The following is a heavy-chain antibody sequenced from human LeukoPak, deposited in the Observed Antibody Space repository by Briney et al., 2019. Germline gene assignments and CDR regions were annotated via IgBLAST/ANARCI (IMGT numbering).Heavy chain of an antibody. CDR1: GGSISSGGYY. J-gene: IGHJ4*02. CDR2: IYYSGST. Sequence: SETLSLTCTVSGGSISSGGYYWSWIRQHPGKGLEWIGYIYYSGSTYYNPSLKSRVTISVDTSKNQFSLKLSSVTAADTAVYYCVGNGYYTLENWGQGTLVTVSS. CDR3: VGNGYYTLEN. D-gene: IGHD1-26*01. V-gene: IGHV4-31*03.